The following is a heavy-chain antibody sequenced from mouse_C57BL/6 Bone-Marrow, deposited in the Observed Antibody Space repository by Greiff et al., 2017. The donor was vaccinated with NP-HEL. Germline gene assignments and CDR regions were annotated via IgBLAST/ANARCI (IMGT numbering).Heavy chain of an antibody. V-gene: IGHV1-55*01. D-gene: IGHD2-5*01. CDR1: GYTFTGYW. CDR3: ARERPHYSSFAY. Sequence: QVQLQQPGAELVKPGASVKMSCKASGYTFTGYWINWVKQRPGQSLEWIGDINPGSGSTNYNEKFKSKATLTVDTSSSTAYMQLSSLTSEDSAVYDCARERPHYSSFAYWGQGTTLTVSS. J-gene: IGHJ2*01. CDR2: INPGSGST.